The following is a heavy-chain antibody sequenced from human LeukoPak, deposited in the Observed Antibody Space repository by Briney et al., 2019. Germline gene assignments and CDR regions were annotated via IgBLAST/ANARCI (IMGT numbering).Heavy chain of an antibody. CDR1: GGSFSGYY. Sequence: SETLSLTCAVYGGSFSGYYWSWIRQPPGKGPEWIGEINHSGSTNYNPSLKSRVTISVDTSKNQFSLKLSSVTAADTAVYYCARDYVLLWFGELSPGPAYYYGMDVWGQGTTVTVSS. V-gene: IGHV4-34*01. J-gene: IGHJ6*02. CDR2: INHSGST. CDR3: ARDYVLLWFGELSPGPAYYYGMDV. D-gene: IGHD3-10*01.